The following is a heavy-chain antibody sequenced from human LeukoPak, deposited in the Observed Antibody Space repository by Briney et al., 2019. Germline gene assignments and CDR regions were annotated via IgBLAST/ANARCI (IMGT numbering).Heavy chain of an antibody. CDR2: ISHDGSNK. CDR3: ARRWLRRGIDY. V-gene: IGHV3-30-3*01. CDR1: GFTFSSYA. Sequence: GGSLRLSCAASGFTFSSYAMHWVRQAPGKGLEWVAVISHDGSNKYYADSVKGRFTISRDNSKNTLYLQMNSLRAEDTAVYYCARRWLRRGIDYWGQGTLVTVSS. D-gene: IGHD5-12*01. J-gene: IGHJ4*02.